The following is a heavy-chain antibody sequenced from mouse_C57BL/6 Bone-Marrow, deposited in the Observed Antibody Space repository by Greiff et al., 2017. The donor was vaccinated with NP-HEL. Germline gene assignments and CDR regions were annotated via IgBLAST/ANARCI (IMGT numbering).Heavy chain of an antibody. D-gene: IGHD2-3*01. CDR1: GFTFSSYA. V-gene: IGHV5-4*01. CDR3: AAGDGYYGWFAY. J-gene: IGHJ3*01. CDR2: ISDGGSYT. Sequence: EVQLVESGGGLVKPGGSLKLSCAASGFTFSSYAMSWVRQTPEKRLEWVATISDGGSYTYYPDNVKGRFTISRDNAKNNLYLQMSHLKSEDTAMYYCAAGDGYYGWFAYWGQVTLVTVSA.